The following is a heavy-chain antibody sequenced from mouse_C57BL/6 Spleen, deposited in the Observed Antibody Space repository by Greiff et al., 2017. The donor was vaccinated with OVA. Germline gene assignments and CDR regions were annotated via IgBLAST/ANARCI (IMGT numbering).Heavy chain of an antibody. J-gene: IGHJ2*01. CDR3: AREGDGYSFDD. CDR1: GYTFTSYW. V-gene: IGHV1-61*01. D-gene: IGHD2-3*01. Sequence: VQLQQPGAELVRPGSSVKLSCKASGYTFTSYWMDWVKQRPGQGLEWIGNIYPSDSETHYNQKFKDKATLTVDKSSSKAYMQLSSLTSEDSAVYYCAREGDGYSFDDWGQGTTLTVSS. CDR2: IYPSDSET.